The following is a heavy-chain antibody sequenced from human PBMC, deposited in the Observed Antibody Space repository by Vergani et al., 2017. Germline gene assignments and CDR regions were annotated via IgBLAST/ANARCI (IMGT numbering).Heavy chain of an antibody. D-gene: IGHD5-24*01. V-gene: IGHV1-2*02. Sequence: QVQLVQSGAEVKKPGASVKVSCKASGYTFTGYYMHWVRQAPGQGLEWMGWINPNSGGTNYAQKFQGRVTMTRDTSISTAYMELSRRRSDDTAVYYCARDLDGYNPDDAFDIWGQGTMVTVSS. J-gene: IGHJ3*02. CDR1: GYTFTGYY. CDR2: INPNSGGT. CDR3: ARDLDGYNPDDAFDI.